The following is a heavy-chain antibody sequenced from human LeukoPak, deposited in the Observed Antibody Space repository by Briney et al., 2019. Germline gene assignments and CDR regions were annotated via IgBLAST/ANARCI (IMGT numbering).Heavy chain of an antibody. CDR3: ARDEGSSSSWDKNFQH. CDR2: IIPIFGTA. D-gene: IGHD6-13*01. V-gene: IGHV1-69*06. Sequence: SVKVSCKASCGTFSSYTISWLRQAPGQELQWMGGIIPIFGTANYAQKFQGRVTITADKSTSTAYMELSSLRSEDTAVYYCARDEGSSSSWDKNFQHWGRGTLVTVSS. CDR1: CGTFSSYT. J-gene: IGHJ1*01.